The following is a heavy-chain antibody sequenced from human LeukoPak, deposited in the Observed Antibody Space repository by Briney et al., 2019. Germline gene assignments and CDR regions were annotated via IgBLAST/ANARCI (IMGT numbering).Heavy chain of an antibody. J-gene: IGHJ6*02. CDR2: ISYDGSNK. CDR3: ARDDNVGHSWSAPEGLYYYYYGMDV. CDR1: GFTFSTYV. V-gene: IGHV3-30-3*01. Sequence: QTGGSLRLSCAASGFTFSTYVIHWVRQAPGKGLEWVAVISYDGSNKYYADSVKGRFTISRDNSKNTLYLQMNSLRAEDTAVYYCARDDNVGHSWSAPEGLYYYYYGMDVWGQGTTVTVSS. D-gene: IGHD3-3*02.